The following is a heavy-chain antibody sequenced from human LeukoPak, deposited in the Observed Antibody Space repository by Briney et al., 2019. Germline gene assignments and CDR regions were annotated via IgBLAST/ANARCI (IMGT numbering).Heavy chain of an antibody. V-gene: IGHV7-4-1*02. D-gene: IGHD6-13*01. J-gene: IGHJ4*02. CDR3: ARLIAATGTHGLDY. Sequence: ASVKVSCKASGYTFTSYAMNWVRQAPGQGLEWMGWINTNTGNPTYAQGFTGRFVFSLDTSVSTAYLQISSLKAEDTAVYYCARLIAATGTHGLDYWGQGTLVTVSS. CDR2: INTNTGNP. CDR1: GYTFTSYA.